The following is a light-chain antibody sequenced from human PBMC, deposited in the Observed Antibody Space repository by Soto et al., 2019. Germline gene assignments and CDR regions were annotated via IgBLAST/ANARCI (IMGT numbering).Light chain of an antibody. V-gene: IGLV2-14*01. Sequence: QSVLTQPASVSGSPGQSITISCTGTSSDVGGYNHVSWYQQHPGKAPKLMIYKVSNRPSGVSNRFSGSKSGNTASLTISGLQAEDEADYYCSSYTSSSTYVVFGGGTKLTVL. J-gene: IGLJ2*01. CDR3: SSYTSSSTYVV. CDR2: KVS. CDR1: SSDVGGYNH.